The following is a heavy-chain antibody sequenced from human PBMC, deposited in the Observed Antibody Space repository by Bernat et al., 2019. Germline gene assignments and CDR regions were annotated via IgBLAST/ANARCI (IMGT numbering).Heavy chain of an antibody. CDR3: ASHPGGFGESPIDY. Sequence: QVQLQESGPGLVKPSQTLSLTCTVSGGSISSGDYYWSWVRQPPGEGLEWIGEIYHSGSTNYNPSLKSRVTISVDKSKNQFSLKLSSVTAADTAVYYCASHPGGFGESPIDYWGQGTLVTVSS. D-gene: IGHD3-10*01. CDR2: IYHSGST. V-gene: IGHV4-30-4*01. J-gene: IGHJ4*02. CDR1: GGSISSGDYY.